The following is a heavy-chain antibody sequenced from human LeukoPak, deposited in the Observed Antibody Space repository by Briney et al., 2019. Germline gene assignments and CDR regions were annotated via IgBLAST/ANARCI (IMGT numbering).Heavy chain of an antibody. Sequence: PGGSLRLSCAASGFTFSSYEMNWVRQAPGKGLEWVSYISSSGSTIYYADSVKGRFTISRDNAKNSLYLQMNSLRAEDTAVYYCARDPHMYYYDSGGYYLPPYFDYWGQGTLVTVSS. V-gene: IGHV3-48*03. CDR1: GFTFSSYE. CDR3: ARDPHMYYYDSGGYYLPPYFDY. D-gene: IGHD3-22*01. CDR2: ISSSGSTI. J-gene: IGHJ4*02.